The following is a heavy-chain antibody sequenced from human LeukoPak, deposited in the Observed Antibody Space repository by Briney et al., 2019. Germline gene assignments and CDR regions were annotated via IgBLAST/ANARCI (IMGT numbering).Heavy chain of an antibody. CDR2: ISYDGSNK. CDR1: GFTLSSYA. Sequence: PGGSLRLSCAASGFTLSSYAMHWVRQAPGKGLEWVAVISYDGSNKYYADSVKGRFTISRDNSKNTLYLQMNSLRAEDTAVHYCARGSGYYAWGQGTLVTVSS. J-gene: IGHJ5*02. CDR3: ARGSGYYA. D-gene: IGHD3-9*01. V-gene: IGHV3-30-3*01.